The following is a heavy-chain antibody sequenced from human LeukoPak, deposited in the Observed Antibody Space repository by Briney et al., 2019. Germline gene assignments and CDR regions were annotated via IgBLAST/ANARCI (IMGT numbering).Heavy chain of an antibody. CDR2: ISGSGGST. J-gene: IGHJ6*03. CDR3: ARDFYEAPNDDYYYYYYMDV. CDR1: GFTFSSYA. D-gene: IGHD3-16*01. Sequence: GGSLRLSCAASGFTFSSYAMSWVRQAPGKGLEWVSAISGSGGSTYYADSVKGRFTISRDNAKNSLYLQMNSLRAEDTAVYYCARDFYEAPNDDYYYYYYMDVWGKGTTVTVSS. V-gene: IGHV3-23*01.